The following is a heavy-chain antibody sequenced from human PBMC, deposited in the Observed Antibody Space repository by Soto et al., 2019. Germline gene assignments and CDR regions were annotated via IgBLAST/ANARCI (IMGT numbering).Heavy chain of an antibody. CDR3: AKDPFGNSVYYYYMDV. CDR2: ISYDGSNK. Sequence: GGSLRLSCAASGFTFSSYAMHWVRQAPGKGLEWVAVISYDGSNKYYADSVKGRFTISRDNSKNTLYLQMNSLRAEDTAVYYCAKDPFGNSVYYYYMDVWGKGTTVTVSS. CDR1: GFTFSSYA. J-gene: IGHJ6*03. D-gene: IGHD1-7*01. V-gene: IGHV3-30*18.